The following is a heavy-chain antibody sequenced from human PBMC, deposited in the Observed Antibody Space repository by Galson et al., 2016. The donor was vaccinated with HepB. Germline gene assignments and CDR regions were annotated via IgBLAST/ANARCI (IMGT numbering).Heavy chain of an antibody. V-gene: IGHV3-11*06. CDR3: ARDRGSYCGGDCSDYYFDY. CDR2: ISVTSTYT. CDR1: GFTFSDYY. D-gene: IGHD2-21*02. Sequence: SLRLSCAASGFTFSDYYMSWIRQAPGKGLERVSYISVTSTYTNYADSVKGRFTVSRDNAKNSLYLQMNTLRAEDTAIYYCARDRGSYCGGDCSDYYFDYWGQGTLVTVSS. J-gene: IGHJ4*02.